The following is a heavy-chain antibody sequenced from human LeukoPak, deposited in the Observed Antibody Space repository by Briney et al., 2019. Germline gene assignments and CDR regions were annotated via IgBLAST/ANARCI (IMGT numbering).Heavy chain of an antibody. CDR3: ARGTSGWPTFDY. CDR1: GDSVSSNSAA. Sequence: SQTLSLTCVISGDSVSSNSAAWTWIRKSPSRGLEWLGRTYYRSKWYNDYAVSVKSRIVINPDTSKNQFSLRLNSMTPEDTAVYYCARGTSGWPTFDYWGQGTLVTVSS. V-gene: IGHV6-1*01. CDR2: TYYRSKWYN. J-gene: IGHJ4*02. D-gene: IGHD6-19*01.